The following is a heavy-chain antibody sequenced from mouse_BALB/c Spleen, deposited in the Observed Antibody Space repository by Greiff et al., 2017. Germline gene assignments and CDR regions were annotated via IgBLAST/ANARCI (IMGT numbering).Heavy chain of an antibody. J-gene: IGHJ2*01. D-gene: IGHD1-1*01. CDR3: ARDYGSSYVPFDY. V-gene: IGHV5-17*02. Sequence: DVQLVESGGGLVQPGGSRKLSCAASGFTFSSFGMHWVRQAPEKGLEWVAYISSGSSTIYYADTVKGRFTISRDNPKNTLFLQMTSLRSEDTAMYYCARDYGSSYVPFDYWGQGTTLTVSS. CDR2: ISSGSSTI. CDR1: GFTFSSFG.